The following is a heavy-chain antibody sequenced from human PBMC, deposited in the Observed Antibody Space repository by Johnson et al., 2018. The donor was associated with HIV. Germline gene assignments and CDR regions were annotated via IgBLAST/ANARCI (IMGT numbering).Heavy chain of an antibody. CDR1: GFTFDDYA. V-gene: IGHV3-9*01. J-gene: IGHJ3*02. D-gene: IGHD3-16*01. CDR3: SSAPGRAGDPNSAFDI. CDR2: ISWNGGSI. Sequence: EVQLVESGGGVVQPGRSLRLSCAASGFTFDDYAMHWVRQAPGKGLEWVAVISWNGGSICYADSVKGRFTISRDNAKNSLYLQMNSLRAEDTALYYCSSAPGRAGDPNSAFDIWGQGTMVTVSS.